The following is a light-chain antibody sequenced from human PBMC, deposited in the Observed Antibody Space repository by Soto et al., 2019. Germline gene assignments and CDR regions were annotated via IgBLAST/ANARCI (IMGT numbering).Light chain of an antibody. CDR2: EVS. J-gene: IGLJ1*01. CDR3: SSYTSSSTRLYV. V-gene: IGLV2-14*01. CDR1: SSDVGGYNY. Sequence: QSALTQPASVSGSPGQSITISCTGTSSDVGGYNYVSWYQLHPGKAPKLMIYEVSNRHSGVSNRFSGSKSGNTASLTISGLQAEDEADYYCSSYTSSSTRLYVFGTGTKLTVL.